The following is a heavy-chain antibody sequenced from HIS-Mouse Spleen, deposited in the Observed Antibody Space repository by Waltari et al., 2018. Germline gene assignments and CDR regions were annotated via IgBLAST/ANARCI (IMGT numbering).Heavy chain of an antibody. CDR1: GGSISISSYY. V-gene: IGHV4-39*07. Sequence: QLQLQESGPGLVKPSETLSPTCTVSGGSISISSYYWGRVRHPPRKGLEWIGSIYYSGSTYYNPSLKSRVTISVDTSKNQFSLKLSSVTAADTAVYYCAREIPYSSSWYDWYFDLWGRGTLVTVSS. CDR2: IYYSGST. CDR3: AREIPYSSSWYDWYFDL. J-gene: IGHJ2*01. D-gene: IGHD6-13*01.